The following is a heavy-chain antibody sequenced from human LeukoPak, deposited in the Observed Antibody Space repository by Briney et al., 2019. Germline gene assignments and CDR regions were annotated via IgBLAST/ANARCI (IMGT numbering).Heavy chain of an antibody. CDR3: ARSAIIARPWCFDL. CDR2: IFPGDSDT. V-gene: IGHV5-51*01. J-gene: IGHJ2*01. Sequence: GESLKISCKGSGYSFTSYWIGWVRQMPGKGLEWMGIIFPGDSDTRYSPSFQGQVTISADKSISTAYLQWSSLKASDTAIYYCARSAIIARPWCFDLWGRGTLVTVSS. CDR1: GYSFTSYW. D-gene: IGHD3-10*01.